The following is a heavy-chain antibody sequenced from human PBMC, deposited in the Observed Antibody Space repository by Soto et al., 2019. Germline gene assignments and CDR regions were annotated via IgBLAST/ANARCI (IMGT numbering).Heavy chain of an antibody. Sequence: SETLSLTCTVSGASISGFYWSWIRKSAGKGLEWIGRIYATGTTDYNPALKSRVMMSVDTSKKQFSLKLRSVTAADTAVYYCVRDGTKTLRDWFDPWGQGISVTVSS. V-gene: IGHV4-4*07. CDR2: IYATGTT. J-gene: IGHJ5*02. CDR1: GASISGFY. CDR3: VRDGTKTLRDWFDP. D-gene: IGHD1-1*01.